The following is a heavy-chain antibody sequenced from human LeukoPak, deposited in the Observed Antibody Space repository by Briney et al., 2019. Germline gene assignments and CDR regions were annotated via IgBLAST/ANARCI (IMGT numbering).Heavy chain of an antibody. J-gene: IGHJ4*02. CDR1: GFTFSSYG. CDR3: AKDRRYCTNGVCYFDY. V-gene: IGHV3-30*02. Sequence: GGSLRLSCAASGFTFSSYGMHWVRQAPGKGLEWVAFIRYDGSNKYYADSVKGRFTISRDNSKNTLYLQINSLRAEDTAVYYCAKDRRYCTNGVCYFDYWGQGTLVTVSS. D-gene: IGHD2-8*01. CDR2: IRYDGSNK.